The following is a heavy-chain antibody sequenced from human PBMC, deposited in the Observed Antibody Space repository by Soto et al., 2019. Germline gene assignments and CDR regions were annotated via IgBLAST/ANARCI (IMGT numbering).Heavy chain of an antibody. CDR2: VSGGSGVT. J-gene: IGHJ5*02. D-gene: IGHD1-26*01. CDR1: GFSFSTYG. Sequence: EWQLLESGGGLVQPGGSLRLSCAVSGFSFSTYGVTWVRQAPGKGLEWVCGVSGGSGVTHYADSVKGRFTITGDESKNTVYLELNNLSAEDTAVYHCAKNQGVELVPLATVDWFDPWGQGSVVTVSS. V-gene: IGHV3-23*01. CDR3: AKNQGVELVPLATVDWFDP.